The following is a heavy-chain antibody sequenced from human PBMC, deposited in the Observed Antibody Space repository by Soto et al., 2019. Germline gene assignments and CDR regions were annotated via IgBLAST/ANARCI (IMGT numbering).Heavy chain of an antibody. CDR3: AKDRVVAAAGRVGEYFQH. V-gene: IGHV3-23*01. Sequence: EVQLLESGGGLVQPGGSLRLSCAASGFTFSSYAMSWVRQAPGKGLEWVSAISGSGGSTYYADSVKGRFTISRDNSKNPLYLQMNSLRAEDTAVYYCAKDRVVAAAGRVGEYFQHWGQGTLVTVSS. CDR2: ISGSGGST. D-gene: IGHD6-13*01. J-gene: IGHJ1*01. CDR1: GFTFSSYA.